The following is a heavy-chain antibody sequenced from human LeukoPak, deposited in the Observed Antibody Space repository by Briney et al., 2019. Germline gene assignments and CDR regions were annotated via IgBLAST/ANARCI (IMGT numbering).Heavy chain of an antibody. CDR1: GYTLTELY. D-gene: IGHD1-26*01. J-gene: IGHJ6*03. CDR3: ARDPYSGSYGAYYYYYMDV. Sequence: ASVKVSCKVSGYTLTELYMHWVRLTPGKGLEWMGGFDPEDGETIYAQKFQGRVTMTEDTSTDTAYMELTSLRAEDTAIYYCARDPYSGSYGAYYYYYMDVWGKGTRVTISS. CDR2: FDPEDGET. V-gene: IGHV1-24*01.